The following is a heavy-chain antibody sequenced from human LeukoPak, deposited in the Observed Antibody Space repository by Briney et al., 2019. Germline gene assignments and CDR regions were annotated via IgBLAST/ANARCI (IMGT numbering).Heavy chain of an antibody. V-gene: IGHV3-7*01. CDR1: GFTFRNYW. Sequence: PGGSLRPSCAASGFTFRNYWMTWVRQAPGKGLEWVANIKDDGRQKYYVDSVKGRFAISRDNAKNSLALQMNSLRAEDTAVYYCARDDGRGWAHWGQGTLVTVSS. CDR2: IKDDGRQK. D-gene: IGHD1-26*01. CDR3: ARDDGRGWAH. J-gene: IGHJ4*02.